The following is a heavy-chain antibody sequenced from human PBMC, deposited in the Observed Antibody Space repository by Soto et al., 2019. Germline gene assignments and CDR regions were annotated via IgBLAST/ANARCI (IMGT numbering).Heavy chain of an antibody. Sequence: QVQLQESGPGLLQPSETLSLTCAVSGGSMTSCYWSWVRQTPEKGLEWIANIYYGGSTTHNPSLKSRATISVDTFRNQFSLKLTSVTATDTAVYYCARHVGKWGFDYWGQGTLVTVSS. CDR3: ARHVGKWGFDY. D-gene: IGHD1-26*01. CDR1: GGSMTSCY. J-gene: IGHJ4*02. CDR2: IYYGGST. V-gene: IGHV4-59*08.